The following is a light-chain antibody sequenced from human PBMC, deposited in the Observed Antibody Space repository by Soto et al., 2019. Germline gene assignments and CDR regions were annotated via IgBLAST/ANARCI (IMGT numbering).Light chain of an antibody. V-gene: IGKV3-11*01. Sequence: EIVLTQSPATLSLSPGNRATLSCRASQSVSGYLAWYQQKPGQAPRLLIYDASTRATGIPARFSGSGSGTDFTRTITSLEPEDVAVYYCQQRSNWPSTFGGGTKVEI. CDR3: QQRSNWPST. J-gene: IGKJ4*01. CDR2: DAS. CDR1: QSVSGY.